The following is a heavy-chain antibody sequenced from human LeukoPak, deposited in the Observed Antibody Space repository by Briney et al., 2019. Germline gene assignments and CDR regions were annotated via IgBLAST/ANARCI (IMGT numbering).Heavy chain of an antibody. J-gene: IGHJ4*02. D-gene: IGHD3-3*01. Sequence: ASVKVSCKASGYTFTGYYMHWVRPAPGQGLEWMGWINPNSGGTNYAQKFQGRVTMTRDTSISTAYMELSRLRSDDTAVYYCARIPEYYDFWSGPESDYWGQGTLVTVSS. CDR1: GYTFTGYY. CDR2: INPNSGGT. V-gene: IGHV1-2*02. CDR3: ARIPEYYDFWSGPESDY.